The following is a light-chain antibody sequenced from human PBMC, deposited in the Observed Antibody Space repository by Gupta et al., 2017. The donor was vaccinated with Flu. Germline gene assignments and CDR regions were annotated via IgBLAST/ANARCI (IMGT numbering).Light chain of an antibody. V-gene: IGLV2-14*01. CDR3: SSYTNTRAVV. CDR1: SADVGGYNY. Sequence: QSALTQPASVSASPGQSITIPCTGPSADVGGYNYVSWYQQHPRKVPKLLIYEVTKRPSGVSNRFSGFKSGNTASLTISGLQAEDEADYFCSSYTNTRAVVFGGGTRLTV. J-gene: IGLJ2*01. CDR2: EVT.